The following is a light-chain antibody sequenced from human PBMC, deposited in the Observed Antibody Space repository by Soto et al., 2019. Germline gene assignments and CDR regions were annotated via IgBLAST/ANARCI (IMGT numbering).Light chain of an antibody. J-gene: IGKJ1*01. CDR3: QHYYSTPRT. CDR2: WAS. CDR1: QSVLYSSNNMNY. V-gene: IGKV4-1*01. Sequence: DIVMTQSPDSLAVSLGERATINCKSSQSVLYSSNNMNYLAWYQQKPGQPPKLLIYWASTRESGVPDRFSGSGSGTDFTLTIRSLQDEDVAVYYCQHYYSTPRTFGQGTKVEMK.